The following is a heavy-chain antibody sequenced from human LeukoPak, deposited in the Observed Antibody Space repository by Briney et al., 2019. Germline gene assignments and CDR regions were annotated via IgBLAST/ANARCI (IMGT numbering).Heavy chain of an antibody. Sequence: ASVKVSCKASGYTFTSYGISWVRQAPGQGLEWMGWISAYNGNTNYAQKLQGRVTMTTDTSTSTAYMELRSLRSDDTAVYYCARDKCSSTSCYPIHYYGIDVWGQGTTVTVSS. CDR2: ISAYNGNT. CDR1: GYTFTSYG. V-gene: IGHV1-18*01. J-gene: IGHJ6*02. D-gene: IGHD2-2*01. CDR3: ARDKCSSTSCYPIHYYGIDV.